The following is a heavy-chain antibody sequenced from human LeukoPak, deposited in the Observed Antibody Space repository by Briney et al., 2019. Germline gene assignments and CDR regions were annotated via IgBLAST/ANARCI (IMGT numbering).Heavy chain of an antibody. J-gene: IGHJ5*02. CDR2: IYASGTT. Sequence: PSETLSLTCTVSGGSISSDYWSWIRQPAGKGLEWIGRIYASGTTRYNPSLQSRVTMSVDTSKNQFSLKLTSVTAADTAVYFCARGMAAAYDYNWFDPWGQGILVTVSS. V-gene: IGHV4-4*07. D-gene: IGHD5-12*01. CDR1: GGSISSDY. CDR3: ARGMAAAYDYNWFDP.